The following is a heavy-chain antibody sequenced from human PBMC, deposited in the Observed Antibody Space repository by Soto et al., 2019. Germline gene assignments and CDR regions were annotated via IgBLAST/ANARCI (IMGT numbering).Heavy chain of an antibody. CDR3: ARDRRYCSGGSCPYYFDY. CDR2: IIPIFGTA. CDR1: GGTFSSYA. V-gene: IGHV1-69*01. Sequence: QVQLVQSGAEVKKPGSSVKVSCKASGGTFSSYAISWVRQAPGQGLEWMGGIIPIFGTANYAQKFQGRVTITADESTSTAYIELSSLRSEDTAVYYCARDRRYCSGGSCPYYFDYWGQGTLVTVSS. D-gene: IGHD2-15*01. J-gene: IGHJ4*02.